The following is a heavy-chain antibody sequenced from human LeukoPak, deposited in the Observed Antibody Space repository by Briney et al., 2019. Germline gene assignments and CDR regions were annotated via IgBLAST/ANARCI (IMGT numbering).Heavy chain of an antibody. CDR3: ATTKAFGELLYPDY. Sequence: ASVKVSCKTSGYTFTAYHMHWVRQAPGQGLEWMGWINPNSGGTNYAQKFQGRVTMTRDTSISTAYMELSRLRSDDTAVYYCATTKAFGELLYPDYWGQGTLVTVSS. V-gene: IGHV1-2*02. CDR1: GYTFTAYH. CDR2: INPNSGGT. D-gene: IGHD3-10*01. J-gene: IGHJ4*02.